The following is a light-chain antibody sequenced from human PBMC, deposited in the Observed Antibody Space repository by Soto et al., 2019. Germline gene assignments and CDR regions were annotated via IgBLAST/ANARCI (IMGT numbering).Light chain of an antibody. J-gene: IGKJ4*01. CDR3: HQYGISP. CDR2: GAS. CDR1: QSVSSSY. V-gene: IGKV3-20*01. Sequence: IVFAQSPGTLSLSPGESATLSCRASQSVSSSYLAWYQQKPVQAPRLLIYGASSRATGIPDRFSGSGSGTEFTLTISRLEPEDLAVYYCHQYGISPFGGGTKVDIK.